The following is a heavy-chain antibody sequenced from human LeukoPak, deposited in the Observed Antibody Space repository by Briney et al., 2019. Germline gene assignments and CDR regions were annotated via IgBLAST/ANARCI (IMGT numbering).Heavy chain of an antibody. CDR1: GFSFFYTG. CDR3: AKDVFRWAFDI. D-gene: IGHD3-3*01. CDR2: IGGGASDT. V-gene: IGHV3-23*01. J-gene: IGHJ3*02. Sequence: GGSLRLSCAVSGFSFFYTGMGWVRQAPGKGLEWVAAIGGGASDTKYADSVKGRFTISRDISKKTLYLQMNSLRAEDTAVYFCAKDVFRWAFDIWGQGTMVTVSS.